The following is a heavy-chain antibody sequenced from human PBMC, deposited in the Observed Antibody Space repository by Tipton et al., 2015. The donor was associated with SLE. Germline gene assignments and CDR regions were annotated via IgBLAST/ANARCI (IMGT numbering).Heavy chain of an antibody. Sequence: TLSLTCTVSGGSISSYYWSWIRQPPGKGLEWIGYIYYSGSTNYNPSLKSRVTISVDTSKNQFSLKLSSVTAADTAVYYCARDQGPYAFDIWGQGTMVTVSS. CDR1: GGSISSYY. J-gene: IGHJ3*02. CDR3: ARDQGPYAFDI. CDR2: IYYSGST. V-gene: IGHV4-59*01.